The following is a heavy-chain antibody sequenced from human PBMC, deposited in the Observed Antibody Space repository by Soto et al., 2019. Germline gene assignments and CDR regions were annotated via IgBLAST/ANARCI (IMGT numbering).Heavy chain of an antibody. J-gene: IGHJ3*02. CDR3: AKRYYDFWSGSSPPDDAFDI. CDR1: GFTFSSYG. V-gene: IGHV3-30*18. Sequence: GGSLRLSCAASGFTFSSYGMHWVRQAPGKGLEWVAVISYDGSNKYYADSVKGRFTISRDNSKNTLYLQMNSLRAEDTAVYYCAKRYYDFWSGSSPPDDAFDIWGQGTMVTVSS. D-gene: IGHD3-3*01. CDR2: ISYDGSNK.